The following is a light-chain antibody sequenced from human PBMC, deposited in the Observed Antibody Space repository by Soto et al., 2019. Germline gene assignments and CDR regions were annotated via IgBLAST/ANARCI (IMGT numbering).Light chain of an antibody. J-gene: IGLJ2*01. Sequence: QSALTQPASVSGSPGQSITISCTGTSSDVGGYNYVSWYQQHPGKAPKLMIYDVSNRPSGVSNRFSGSKSGNTASLTISGLQAEDEADYYCSSYTSSSTREVVIGGGTKLTVL. CDR2: DVS. V-gene: IGLV2-14*01. CDR3: SSYTSSSTREVV. CDR1: SSDVGGYNY.